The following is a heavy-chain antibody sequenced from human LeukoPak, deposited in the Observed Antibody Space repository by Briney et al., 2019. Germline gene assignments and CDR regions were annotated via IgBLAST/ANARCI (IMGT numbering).Heavy chain of an antibody. CDR1: GFTFADYA. V-gene: IGHV3-9*03. CDR3: VKDRSYSSPFGFDM. J-gene: IGHJ3*02. D-gene: IGHD6-13*01. Sequence: GRSLRLSCVASGFTFADYAMHWVRQGPGMGLEWVSGISWNSGRTDYADSVKGRFTISRDNAENSLYLQMNTLRPEDMALYYCVKDRSYSSPFGFDMWGQGKMVTVSS. CDR2: ISWNSGRT.